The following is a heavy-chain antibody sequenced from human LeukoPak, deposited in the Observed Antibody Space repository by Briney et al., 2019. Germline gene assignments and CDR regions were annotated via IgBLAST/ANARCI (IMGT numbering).Heavy chain of an antibody. CDR1: EFIVSDKY. Sequence: GGSLRLSCAASEFIVSDKYMSWVRQAPGKGLEWVSVIYSGGTTYYADSVKGRFTISRDNAKNSLYLQMNSLRAEDTALYYCAREIASGITIFGVVIPAYMDVWGKGTTVTVSS. CDR2: IYSGGTT. CDR3: AREIASGITIFGVVIPAYMDV. J-gene: IGHJ6*03. D-gene: IGHD3-3*01. V-gene: IGHV3-53*01.